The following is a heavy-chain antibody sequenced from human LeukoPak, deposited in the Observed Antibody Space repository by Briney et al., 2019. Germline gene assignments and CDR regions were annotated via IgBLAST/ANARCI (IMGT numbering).Heavy chain of an antibody. V-gene: IGHV4-59*01. D-gene: IGHD3-10*01. Sequence: SETLSLTCTVSGGSISSYYWSWIRQPPGKGLEWIGYIYYSGSTNYNPSLKSRVTISVDTSKNQFSLKLSSVTAADTAVYYCASSMVRGVIDYWGQGTLVTVSS. CDR3: ASSMVRGVIDY. CDR1: GGSISSYY. J-gene: IGHJ4*02. CDR2: IYYSGST.